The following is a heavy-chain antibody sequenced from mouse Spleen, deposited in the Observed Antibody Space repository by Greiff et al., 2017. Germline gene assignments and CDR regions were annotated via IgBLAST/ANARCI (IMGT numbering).Heavy chain of an antibody. D-gene: IGHD1-1*01. Sequence: DVMLVESGGGLVKPGGSLKLSCAASGFTFSSYAMSWVRQTPEKRLEWVATISSGGSYTYYPDSVKGRFTISRDNAKNTLYLQMSSLRSEDTAMYYCARRTVVAGDYFDYWGQGTTLTVSS. CDR3: ARRTVVAGDYFDY. CDR2: ISSGGSYT. CDR1: GFTFSSYA. J-gene: IGHJ2*01. V-gene: IGHV5-9-1*01.